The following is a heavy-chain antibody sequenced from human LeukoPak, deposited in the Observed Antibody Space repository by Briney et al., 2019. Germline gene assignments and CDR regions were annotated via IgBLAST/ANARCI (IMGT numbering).Heavy chain of an antibody. CDR3: AREKMRYYDSSGYSDY. D-gene: IGHD3-22*01. CDR1: GGSISSGGYS. Sequence: PSETLSLTCTVSGGSISSGGYSWSWIRQHPGKGLEWIGYIYYSGSTYYNPSLKSRVTISVDTSKNQFSLKLSSVTAADTAVYYCAREKMRYYDSSGYSDYWGQGTLVTVSS. CDR2: IYYSGST. V-gene: IGHV4-31*03. J-gene: IGHJ4*02.